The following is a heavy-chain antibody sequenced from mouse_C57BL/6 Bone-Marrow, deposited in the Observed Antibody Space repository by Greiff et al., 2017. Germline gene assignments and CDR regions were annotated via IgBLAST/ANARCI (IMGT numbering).Heavy chain of an antibody. J-gene: IGHJ4*01. CDR3: APPIYYDYDGDAMDY. V-gene: IGHV14-2*01. CDR2: IDPEDGET. Sequence: EVQLQQSGAELVKPGASVKLSCTASGFNINDYYMHWVKQRTEQGLEWIGRIDPEDGETKYAPKFQGKATLTVDTSSNTAYLQLSSLTSEDTAVYYCAPPIYYDYDGDAMDYWGQGTSVTVSS. D-gene: IGHD2-4*01. CDR1: GFNINDYY.